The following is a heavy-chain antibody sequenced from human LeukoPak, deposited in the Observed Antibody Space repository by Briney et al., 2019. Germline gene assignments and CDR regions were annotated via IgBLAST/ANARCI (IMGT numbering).Heavy chain of an antibody. D-gene: IGHD7-27*01. CDR3: AKTGGPWD. V-gene: IGHV3-23*01. Sequence: GGSLRLSCAASGFTFSSYAMNWVRQAPGKGLEWVSTIGGSGVSTYYADSVKGRFTISRDNSKNTLYLQLNSLRAEDTAVYYCAKTGGPWDWGQGTLVTVSS. CDR1: GFTFSSYA. J-gene: IGHJ4*02. CDR2: IGGSGVST.